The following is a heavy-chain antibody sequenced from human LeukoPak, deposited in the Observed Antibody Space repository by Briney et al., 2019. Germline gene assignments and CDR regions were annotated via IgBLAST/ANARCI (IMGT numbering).Heavy chain of an antibody. V-gene: IGHV4-34*01. CDR1: GGSFSGYY. J-gene: IGHJ5*02. Sequence: SETLSLTCAVYGGSFSGYYWSWIRQPPGKGLEWIGEINHSGSTNYNPSLKSRVTISVDTSKNQFSLKLGSVTAADTAVYYCARGGVIVFRFDPWGQGTLVTVSS. CDR2: INHSGST. CDR3: ARGGVIVFRFDP. D-gene: IGHD3-16*02.